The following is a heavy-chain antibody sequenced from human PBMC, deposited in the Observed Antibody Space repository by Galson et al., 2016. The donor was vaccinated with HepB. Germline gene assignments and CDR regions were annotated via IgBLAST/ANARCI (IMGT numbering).Heavy chain of an antibody. V-gene: IGHV5-51*03. J-gene: IGHJ6*03. Sequence: QSGAEVKKPGESLKISCKGSGYNFNSHRIGWVRQMPGKGLEWMGIIYPTDSDTRYSPSFQGQVTMSVDKSTSTVYLQWSSLKASDTATYYCARNGGYNFNYFYYIDVWGEGTTVTVSS. CDR2: IYPTDSDT. CDR1: GYNFNSHR. CDR3: ARNGGYNFNYFYYIDV. D-gene: IGHD5-24*01.